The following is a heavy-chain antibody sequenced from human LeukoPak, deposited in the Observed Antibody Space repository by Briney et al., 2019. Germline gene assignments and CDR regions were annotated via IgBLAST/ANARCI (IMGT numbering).Heavy chain of an antibody. J-gene: IGHJ3*02. D-gene: IGHD1-26*01. CDR2: IYPSGRT. Sequence: SETLSLTCTVSGYSISSGYYWGWIRQPPGKGLEWIGSIYPSGRTYYNPSLKSRVTISVDTSKNQFSLKLSSVTAADTAVYYCARSGSYYSAVDAFDIWGQGTMVTVSS. V-gene: IGHV4-38-2*02. CDR3: ARSGSYYSAVDAFDI. CDR1: GYSISSGYY.